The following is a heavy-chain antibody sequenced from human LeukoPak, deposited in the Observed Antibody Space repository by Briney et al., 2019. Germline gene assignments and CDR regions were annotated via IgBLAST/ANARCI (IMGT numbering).Heavy chain of an antibody. CDR3: ASLYDSSGSFDY. J-gene: IGHJ4*02. V-gene: IGHV4-59*08. CDR1: GGSISSYY. D-gene: IGHD3-22*01. Sequence: SETLSLTCTVSGGSISSYYWSWIRQSPGKGLEWIGYIYYSGGTKYNPSLKSRVTISVDTSKNQFSLKLSSVTAADTAVYYCASLYDSSGSFDYWGQGTLVTVSS. CDR2: IYYSGGT.